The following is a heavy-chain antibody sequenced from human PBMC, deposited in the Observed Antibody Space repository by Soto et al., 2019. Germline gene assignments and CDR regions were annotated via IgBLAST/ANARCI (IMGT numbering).Heavy chain of an antibody. CDR2: NSRHSGNI. CDR3: ARGTIFGVAHRYHFDS. Sequence: EVQLVESGGGSVQPGRSLRLSCAASGFSFGDYDMHWVRQAPGKGLEWVSGNSRHSGNIGYADSVKGRFTISRDNAKNSLYLQMNSLRVEDTAFCYCARGTIFGVAHRYHFDSWGQGTLVTVSS. CDR1: GFSFGDYD. D-gene: IGHD3-3*01. V-gene: IGHV3-9*01. J-gene: IGHJ4*02.